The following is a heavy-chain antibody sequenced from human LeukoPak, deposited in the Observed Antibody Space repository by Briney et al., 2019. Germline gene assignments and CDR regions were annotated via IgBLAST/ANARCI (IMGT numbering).Heavy chain of an antibody. CDR3: ARGDYYDSSGYFY. J-gene: IGHJ4*02. CDR1: GYTFTGYY. V-gene: IGHV1-2*06. D-gene: IGHD3-22*01. CDR2: INPNSGGT. Sequence: EASVKVSCKASGYTFTGYYMHWVRQAPGQGLEWMGRINPNSGGTNYAQKFQGRVIMTRDTSISTAYMELSRLRSDDTAFYYCARGDYYDSSGYFYWGQGTLVTVS.